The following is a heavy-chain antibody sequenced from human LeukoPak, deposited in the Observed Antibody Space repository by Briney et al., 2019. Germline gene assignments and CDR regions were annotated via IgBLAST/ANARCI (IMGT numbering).Heavy chain of an antibody. CDR3: ARALDY. CDR1: GGSFSGYY. Sequence: SETLSLTCAVYGGSFSGYYWSWIRQPPGKGLEWIGEINHSGSTNYNPSLKSRVTISVDTSKNQFSLKLSSVTAADTAVYYCARALDYWGQGTLVTVSS. V-gene: IGHV4-34*01. J-gene: IGHJ4*02. CDR2: INHSGST.